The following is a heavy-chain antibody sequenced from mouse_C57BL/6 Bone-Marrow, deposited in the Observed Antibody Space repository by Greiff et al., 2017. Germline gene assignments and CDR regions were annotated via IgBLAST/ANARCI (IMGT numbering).Heavy chain of an antibody. CDR3: ARGPLGRDYFDD. V-gene: IGHV5-4*03. CDR1: GFTFSSYA. CDR2: ISDGGSYT. J-gene: IGHJ2*01. D-gene: IGHD4-1*01. Sequence: EVKLVESGGGLVKPGGSLKLSCAASGFTFSSYAMSWVRQTPEKRLEWVATISDGGSYTYYPDNVKGRFTISRDNAKNNLYLQMSHLKSEDTAKYYCARGPLGRDYFDDWGQGTTLTVSS.